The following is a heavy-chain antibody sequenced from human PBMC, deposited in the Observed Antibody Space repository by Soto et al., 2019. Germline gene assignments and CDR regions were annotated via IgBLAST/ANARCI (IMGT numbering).Heavy chain of an antibody. D-gene: IGHD4-17*01. J-gene: IGHJ4*02. CDR2: IYYSENT. CDR1: GGSISSSSNH. V-gene: IGHV4-39*01. CDR3: ATHPPYGPLDH. Sequence: SETLSLTCTVSGGSISSSSNHWGLIRQPPGKGLEWIGNIYYSENTYYNPSLKSRVTISVDTSKNQFSLRLTSVTAADTAVYYCATHPPYGPLDHWGQGTLVTVSS.